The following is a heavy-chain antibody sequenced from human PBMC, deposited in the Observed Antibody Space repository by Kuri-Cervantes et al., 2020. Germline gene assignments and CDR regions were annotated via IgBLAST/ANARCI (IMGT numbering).Heavy chain of an antibody. CDR1: GFTFSSYS. Sequence: GESLKISCAASGFTFSSYSMNWVRQAPGKGLEWVSYISSSGSTIYYADSVKGRFTISRDNAKNSLYLQMNSLRAEDTAVYYCARSSSRKYYFDYWGQGTLVTVSS. J-gene: IGHJ4*02. CDR3: ARSSSRKYYFDY. CDR2: ISSSGSTI. V-gene: IGHV3-48*04. D-gene: IGHD6-13*01.